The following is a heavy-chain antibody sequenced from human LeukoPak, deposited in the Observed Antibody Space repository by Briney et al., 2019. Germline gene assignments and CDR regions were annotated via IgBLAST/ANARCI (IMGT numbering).Heavy chain of an antibody. CDR1: GFTFSSYA. V-gene: IGHV3-30*04. CDR3: AKSGDDSSQGLDV. J-gene: IGHJ6*04. CDR2: ISYDGSNK. Sequence: GGSLRLSCAASGFTFSSYAMHWVRQAPGKGLEWVAVISYDGSNKYYADSVKGRFTISRDNSKNTLYLQMNSLRAEDTAVYYCAKSGDDSSQGLDVWGKGTTVTVSS. D-gene: IGHD3-22*01.